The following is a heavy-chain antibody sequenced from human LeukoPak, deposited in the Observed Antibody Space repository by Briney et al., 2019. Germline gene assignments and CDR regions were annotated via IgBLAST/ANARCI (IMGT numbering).Heavy chain of an antibody. Sequence: GGTLRLSCAASGFTFSDSPLHWVRQASGKGLEWVGHIRSKRNNYATAYGTAVNGRFTISRDDSKNTAYLQMNSLKTEDTAVYYCTTVLPTAASFGYWGQGTLVTVSS. CDR3: TTVLPTAASFGY. CDR2: IRSKRNNYAT. J-gene: IGHJ4*02. V-gene: IGHV3-73*01. D-gene: IGHD2-2*01. CDR1: GFTFSDSP.